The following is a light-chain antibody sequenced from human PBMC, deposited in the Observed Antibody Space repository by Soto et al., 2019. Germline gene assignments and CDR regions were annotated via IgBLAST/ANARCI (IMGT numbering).Light chain of an antibody. J-gene: IGKJ1*01. V-gene: IGKV1-39*01. CDR2: AAS. CDR1: QDIGAY. Sequence: DIQMTQSPSSLSASIGDRVTISCRASQDIGAYVNWYQHKQGKAPRVLMYAASNLKSGVPPRFSGSGVGRDFTLIISYLQPEDFATYYCQRSYSTRTFGQGTKVERK. CDR3: QRSYSTRT.